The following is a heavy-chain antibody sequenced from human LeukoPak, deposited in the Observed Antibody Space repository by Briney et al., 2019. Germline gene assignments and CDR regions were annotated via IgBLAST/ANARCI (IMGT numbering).Heavy chain of an antibody. J-gene: IGHJ4*02. CDR2: IYHSGST. CDR3: ARAGDYEFDY. D-gene: IGHD4-17*01. CDR1: GGSISSGGYY. V-gene: IGHV4-30-2*01. Sequence: SQTLSLTCTVSGGSISSGGYYWSWIRQPPGKGLEWIGYIYHSGSTYYNPSLKSRVTISVDRSKNQFSLKLSSVTAADTAVYYCARAGDYEFDYWGQGTLVTVSS.